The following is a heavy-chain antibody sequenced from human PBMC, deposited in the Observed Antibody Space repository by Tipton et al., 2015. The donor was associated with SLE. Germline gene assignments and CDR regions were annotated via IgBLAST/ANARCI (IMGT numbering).Heavy chain of an antibody. CDR1: GFTFSDYY. CDR2: ISRSANTI. J-gene: IGHJ5*02. Sequence: SLRLSCAASGFTFSDYYMSWIRQAPGKGLEWLSYISRSANTIYYADSVKGRFTISRDNAKNSLYLQMNSLRADDTAVYFCARQGDYKQSVPGGWFDPWGQGTLVTVSS. V-gene: IGHV3-11*01. D-gene: IGHD3-16*01. CDR3: ARQGDYKQSVPGGWFDP.